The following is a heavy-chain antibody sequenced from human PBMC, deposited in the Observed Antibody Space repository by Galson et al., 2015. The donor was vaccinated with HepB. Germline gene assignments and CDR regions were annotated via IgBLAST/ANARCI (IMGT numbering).Heavy chain of an antibody. CDR3: AKDPFGYSYGTDSFDY. CDR2: ISGSGGST. CDR1: GFTFSSYA. D-gene: IGHD5-18*01. J-gene: IGHJ4*02. V-gene: IGHV3-23*01. Sequence: SLRLSCAASGFTFSSYAMSWVRQAPGKGLEWVSAISGSGGSTYYADSVKGRFTISRDNSKNTLYLQMNSLRAEDTAVYYCAKDPFGYSYGTDSFDYWGQGTLVTVSS.